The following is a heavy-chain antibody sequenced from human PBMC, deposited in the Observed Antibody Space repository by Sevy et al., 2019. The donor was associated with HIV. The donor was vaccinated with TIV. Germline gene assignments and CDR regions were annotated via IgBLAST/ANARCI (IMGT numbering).Heavy chain of an antibody. Sequence: GGSLRLSCAASGFTFGNYAMTWVRQAAGKGLEWVSSISGTGGTTYYADSVKGWFTISRDNSKNTLYIQMNSLRAEDTAVYYCAKDRIEGARKLDYWGQGTLVTVSS. D-gene: IGHD1-26*01. CDR1: GFTFGNYA. J-gene: IGHJ4*02. CDR2: ISGTGGTT. V-gene: IGHV3-23*01. CDR3: AKDRIEGARKLDY.